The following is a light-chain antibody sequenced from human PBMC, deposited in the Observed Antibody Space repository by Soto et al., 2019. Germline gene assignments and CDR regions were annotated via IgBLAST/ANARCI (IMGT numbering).Light chain of an antibody. V-gene: IGLV2-11*01. CDR3: CSYAGGYTYV. CDR1: GNDVGAYNY. J-gene: IGLJ1*01. Sequence: QSVLTQPRSVSGSPGQSVTISCTGTGNDVGAYNYVSWXXXXXXXXPKLMIYDVARWPSGVPDRFSGSKSGNTASLTISGLQAEDEADYFCCSYAGGYTYVFGTGTKVTVL. CDR2: DVA.